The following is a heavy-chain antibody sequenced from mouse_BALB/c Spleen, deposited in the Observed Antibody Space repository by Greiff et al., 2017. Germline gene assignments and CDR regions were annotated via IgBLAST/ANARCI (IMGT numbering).Heavy chain of an antibody. V-gene: IGHV5-9-3*01. CDR2: ISSGGSYT. Sequence: EVHLVESGGGLVKPGGSLKLSCAASGFTFSSYAMSWVRQTPEKRLEWVATISSGGSYTYYPDSVKGRFTISRDNAKNTLYLQMSSLRSEDTAMYYCARGGTTAYYFDYWGQGTTLTVSS. CDR3: ARGGTTAYYFDY. CDR1: GFTFSSYA. D-gene: IGHD1-2*01. J-gene: IGHJ2*01.